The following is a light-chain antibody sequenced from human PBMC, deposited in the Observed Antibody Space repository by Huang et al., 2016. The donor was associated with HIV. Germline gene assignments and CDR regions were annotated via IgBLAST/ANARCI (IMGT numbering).Light chain of an antibody. V-gene: IGKV3-11*01. J-gene: IGKJ4*01. Sequence: EIVLTQSPATVSLFLGDRVTLSCRATHNINNFLAWYQQKPGRAPTLLMYDASIRPSGIPARFTGSGSGTDFTLTISSLETEDVAIYYCQQRYDRVTFGGGT. CDR1: HNINNF. CDR3: QQRYDRVT. CDR2: DAS.